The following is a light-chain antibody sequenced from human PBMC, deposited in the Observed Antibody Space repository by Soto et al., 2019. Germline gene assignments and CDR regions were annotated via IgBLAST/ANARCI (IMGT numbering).Light chain of an antibody. CDR3: QKYNGAPLT. Sequence: DIQMTQSPSSLSASVGDRVTITCRASQVITNYLAWYQQKPGQVPKLLIYAASKLQSGVPSRFSGSGFGTDFTLTITSLQAEDVVTYYCQKYNGAPLTFGGGTKVEIK. CDR2: AAS. CDR1: QVITNY. J-gene: IGKJ4*01. V-gene: IGKV1-27*01.